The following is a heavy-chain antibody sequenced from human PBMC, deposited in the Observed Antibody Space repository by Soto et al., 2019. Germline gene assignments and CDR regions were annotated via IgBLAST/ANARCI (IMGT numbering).Heavy chain of an antibody. J-gene: IGHJ4*02. Sequence: GGSLRLSCAASGFTFNSFWMSWVRQAPGKGLEWVANINQDGSEKYYVDSVKGRFTISRDNAKTSLYLQMNSLRAEDTAVYYCAREDHYSNGAVYYFLPVDYWGQGTLVTVSS. V-gene: IGHV3-7*05. CDR1: GFTFNSFW. D-gene: IGHD3-22*01. CDR2: INQDGSEK. CDR3: AREDHYSNGAVYYFLPVDY.